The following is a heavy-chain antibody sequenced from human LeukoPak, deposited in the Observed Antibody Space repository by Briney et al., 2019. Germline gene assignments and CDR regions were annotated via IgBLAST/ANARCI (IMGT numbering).Heavy chain of an antibody. CDR2: ISWNSGSI. CDR3: AKGPHDYSNYFDY. CDR1: GFTFDDYA. J-gene: IGHJ4*02. D-gene: IGHD4-11*01. Sequence: GGSLRLSCAASGFTFDDYAMHWVRQAPGKGLEWVSGISWNSGSIGYADSVKGRFTISRDNSKNTLYLQMNSLRTEDTAVYYRAKGPHDYSNYFDYWGQGILVTVSS. V-gene: IGHV3-9*01.